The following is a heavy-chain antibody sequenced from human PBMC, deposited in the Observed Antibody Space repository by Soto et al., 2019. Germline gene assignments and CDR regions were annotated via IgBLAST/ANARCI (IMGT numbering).Heavy chain of an antibody. CDR3: SRAGILTTPFYFDY. D-gene: IGHD2-21*01. CDR1: GFTFSSYA. Sequence: GGSLRLSCAASGFTFSSYAMSWVRQAPGKGLEWVSAISGSGGSTYYADSVKGRFTISRDNSKNTLYLQMNSLRAEDTAVYYCSRAGILTTPFYFDYWGQGTLVTVSS. CDR2: ISGSGGST. V-gene: IGHV3-23*01. J-gene: IGHJ4*01.